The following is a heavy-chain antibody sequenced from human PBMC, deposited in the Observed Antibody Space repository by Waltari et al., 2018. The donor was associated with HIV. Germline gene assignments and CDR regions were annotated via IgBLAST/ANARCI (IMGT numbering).Heavy chain of an antibody. Sequence: QVHLVGSGGGAVQAGRSLRLSCTASGFSLNDYDIHWVRQAPGKGLGWVAFMSFDGNNRYDGYSIKGRLIVSRDTSKNTLYLQMSRLRVEDMGVYYCVRAAWETTTVTTGGALESWGRGTTVIVS. J-gene: IGHJ6*02. CDR3: VRAAWETTTVTTGGALES. V-gene: IGHV3-33*01. CDR1: GFSLNDYD. D-gene: IGHD4-17*01. CDR2: MSFDGNNR.